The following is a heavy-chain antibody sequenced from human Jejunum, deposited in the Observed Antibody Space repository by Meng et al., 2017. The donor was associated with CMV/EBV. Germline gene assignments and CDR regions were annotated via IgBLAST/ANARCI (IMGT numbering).Heavy chain of an antibody. Sequence: SLTCTVSGGSVSPTYDWGWLRQAPGKGLEWVGCTSDTGDTYYNPSLTSRVFISVDPSKQHFSLYLTSVTAADTAVYYCGIVVARHFLHLGQGTLVTVSS. V-gene: IGHV4-39*02. CDR1: GGSVSPTYD. CDR2: TSDTGDT. D-gene: IGHD6-6*01. J-gene: IGHJ1*01. CDR3: GIVVARHFLH.